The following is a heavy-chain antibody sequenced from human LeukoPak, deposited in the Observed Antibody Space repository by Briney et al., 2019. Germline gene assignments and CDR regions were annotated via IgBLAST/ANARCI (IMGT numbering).Heavy chain of an antibody. D-gene: IGHD6-6*01. CDR2: IRYDGSNK. CDR1: GFTFSSYG. J-gene: IGHJ4*02. Sequence: GGSLRLSCAASGFTFSSYGMHWVRQAPGKWLEWVAFIRYDGSNKYYADSVKGRFTISRDNSKNTLYLQMNSLRAEDTAVYYCAKADTSSQLGPHWGQGTLVTVSS. CDR3: AKADTSSQLGPH. V-gene: IGHV3-30*02.